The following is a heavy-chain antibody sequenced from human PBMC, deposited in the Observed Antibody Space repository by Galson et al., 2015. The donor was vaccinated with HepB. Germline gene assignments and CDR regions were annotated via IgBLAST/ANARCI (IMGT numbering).Heavy chain of an antibody. CDR3: ARDQDYYYDSSSDYYVGEDFDF. Sequence: QSGAEVTKPGESLKTSCKASGSTFTGHYLHWVRQAPGQGLEWLGWINPNNGAVYYGQKFQGRVTMTRDTSISTVYMELSRLTSDDTAVYYCARDQDYYYDSSSDYYVGEDFDFWGQGTLVTVSS. CDR2: INPNNGAV. CDR1: GSTFTGHY. V-gene: IGHV1-2*02. D-gene: IGHD3-22*01. J-gene: IGHJ4*02.